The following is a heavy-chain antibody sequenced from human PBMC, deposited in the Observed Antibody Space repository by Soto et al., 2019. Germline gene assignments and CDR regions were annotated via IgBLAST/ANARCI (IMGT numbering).Heavy chain of an antibody. V-gene: IGHV3-66*01. D-gene: IGHD6-19*01. J-gene: IGHJ4*02. CDR2: IYSGDNT. CDR1: GFTVTSDY. CDR3: ARFPRIALAAFDC. Sequence: EMQLVESGGDLVQPGGSLRLSCAASGFTVTSDYMSWVRQAPGKGLEWVSTIYSGDNTYYADSVKGRFIISRDKSKNTLYLQMNNLRAEDTAVYYCARFPRIALAAFDCWGQGTLVTVSS.